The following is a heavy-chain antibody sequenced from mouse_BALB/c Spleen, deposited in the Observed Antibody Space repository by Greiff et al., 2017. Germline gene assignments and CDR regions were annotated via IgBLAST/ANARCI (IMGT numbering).Heavy chain of an antibody. D-gene: IGHD2-3*01. CDR1: GYTFTSYT. J-gene: IGHJ4*01. CDR3: ARGWLLRSYAMDY. CDR2: INPSSGYT. Sequence: VQLQESGAELARPGASVKMSCKASGYTFTSYTMHWVKQRPGQGLEWIGYINPSSGYTNYNQKFKDKATLTADKSSSTAYMQLSSLTSEDSAVYYCARGWLLRSYAMDYWGQGTSVTVSS. V-gene: IGHV1-4*01.